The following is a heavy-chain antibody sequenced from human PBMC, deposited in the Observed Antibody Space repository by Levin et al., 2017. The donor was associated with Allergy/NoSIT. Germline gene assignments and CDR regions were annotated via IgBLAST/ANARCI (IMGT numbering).Heavy chain of an antibody. V-gene: IGHV3-30*18. CDR2: ISYDGSNK. Sequence: GGSLRLSCAASGFTFSSYGMHWVRQAPGKGLEWVAVISYDGSNKYYADSVKGRFTISRDNSKNTLYLQMNSLRAEDTAVYYCAKGNIASSWCLDYWGQGTLVTVSS. D-gene: IGHD6-13*01. CDR3: AKGNIASSWCLDY. CDR1: GFTFSSYG. J-gene: IGHJ4*02.